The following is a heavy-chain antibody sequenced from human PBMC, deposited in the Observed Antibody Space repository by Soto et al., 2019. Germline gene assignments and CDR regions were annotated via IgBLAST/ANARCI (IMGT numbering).Heavy chain of an antibody. Sequence: PGGSLRLSCAASGFTFSSYSINWVRQAPGKGLEWVSSISSSSSYIYYADSVKGRFTISRDNAKNSLYLQMNSLRAEDTAVYYCARERPDWDSGYVRNYYYGMDVWGQGTTVTVSS. J-gene: IGHJ6*02. CDR3: ARERPDWDSGYVRNYYYGMDV. D-gene: IGHD5-12*01. V-gene: IGHV3-21*01. CDR2: ISSSSSYI. CDR1: GFTFSSYS.